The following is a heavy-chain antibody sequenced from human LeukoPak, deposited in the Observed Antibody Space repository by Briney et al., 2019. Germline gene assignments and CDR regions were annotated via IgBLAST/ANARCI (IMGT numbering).Heavy chain of an antibody. J-gene: IGHJ5*02. V-gene: IGHV3-23*01. CDR3: AKDPQLVWFQGAWFDP. CDR2: ISGSGGST. Sequence: GGCLRLSCAASRFTFSSYAMSWVRQAPGKGLEWVSAISGSGGSTYYADSVKGRFSISRDNSKNTLYLQMNSLRAEDTAVYYCAKDPQLVWFQGAWFDPWGQGTLVTVSS. D-gene: IGHD3-10*01. CDR1: RFTFSSYA.